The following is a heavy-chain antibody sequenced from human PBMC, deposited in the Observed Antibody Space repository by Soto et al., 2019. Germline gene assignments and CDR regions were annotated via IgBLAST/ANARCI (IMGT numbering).Heavy chain of an antibody. CDR1: GYSISSSNW. J-gene: IGHJ3*02. CDR3: ARRYGKNAFDI. Sequence: PSETLSLTCAVSGYSISSSNWWGWIRQPPGKGLEWIGYIYYSGTTYYNPSLKSRVTMSVDTSKNQFSLKLTSVTAADTDVYYCARRYGKNAFDIWGQGTMVTVSS. V-gene: IGHV4-28*01. D-gene: IGHD5-18*01. CDR2: IYYSGTT.